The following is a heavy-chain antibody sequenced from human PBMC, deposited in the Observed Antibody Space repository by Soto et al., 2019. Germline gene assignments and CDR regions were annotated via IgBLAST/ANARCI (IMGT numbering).Heavy chain of an antibody. CDR2: IFYLGSS. D-gene: IGHD3-3*02. V-gene: IGHV4-39*01. CDR1: GDSIISSDFY. Sequence: PSETLSLTCIVSGDSIISSDFYWGWVRQPPGKGLEWIGSIFYLGSSYYNPSLKSRVTMSVDTSKNQFSLRLRSVTAADTALYFCARHSLALRKNNWSDPWGKGIMVTISS. J-gene: IGHJ5*02. CDR3: ARHSLALRKNNWSDP.